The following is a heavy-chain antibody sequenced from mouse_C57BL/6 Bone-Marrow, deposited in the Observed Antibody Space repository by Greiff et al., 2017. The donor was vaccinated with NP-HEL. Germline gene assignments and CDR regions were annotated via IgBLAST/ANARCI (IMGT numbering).Heavy chain of an antibody. CDR2: INPGSGGT. CDR3: ARGVYGRGFAY. V-gene: IGHV1-54*01. D-gene: IGHD1-1*01. J-gene: IGHJ3*01. Sequence: VQLQQSGAELVRPGTSVKVSCKASGYAFTNYLIEWVKQRPGQGLEWIGVINPGSGGTNYNEKFKGKATLTADKSSSTAYMQLSSLTSEDSAVYFCARGVYGRGFAYWGQGTLVTVSA. CDR1: GYAFTNYL.